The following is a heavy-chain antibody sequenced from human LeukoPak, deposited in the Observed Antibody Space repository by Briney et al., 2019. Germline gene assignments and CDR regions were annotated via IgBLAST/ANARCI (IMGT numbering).Heavy chain of an antibody. CDR1: GYTFSSYD. V-gene: IGHV1-8*01. D-gene: IGHD6-19*01. CDR2: MNPNSGNT. CDR3: ARDRVGVGGNGWEN. Sequence: RASVKVSCKASGYTFSSYDINWVRQATGQGLEWMGWMNPNSGNTGYVQNFQGRVIMTRDTSMSTAYMELSSLTSEDTAVYFCARDRVGVGGNGWENWGQGTLVTVSS. J-gene: IGHJ4*02.